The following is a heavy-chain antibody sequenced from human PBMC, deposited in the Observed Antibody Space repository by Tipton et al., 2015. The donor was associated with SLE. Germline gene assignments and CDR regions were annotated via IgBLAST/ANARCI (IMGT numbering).Heavy chain of an antibody. J-gene: IGHJ3*02. CDR2: ISHDGSST. CDR1: GFTFSSHW. CDR3: AKDAIERNGVFDAFDI. V-gene: IGHV3-74*01. D-gene: IGHD3-3*01. Sequence: GSLRLSCAASGFTFSSHWMHWIRQAPGKGLEWVSRISHDGSSTSYADSVKGRFTISRDNSKRSLYLQMNNLRPEDTAVYYCAKDAIERNGVFDAFDIWGQGAPVTVSS.